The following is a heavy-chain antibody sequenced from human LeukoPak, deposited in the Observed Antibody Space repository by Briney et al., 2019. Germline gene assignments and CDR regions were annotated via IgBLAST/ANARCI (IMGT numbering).Heavy chain of an antibody. J-gene: IGHJ5*02. CDR3: ARDKSTIFGVDNWFDP. CDR1: GYTFTSYG. V-gene: IGHV1-18*01. D-gene: IGHD3-3*01. CDR2: ISAYNGNT. Sequence: ASVKVSCKASGYTFTSYGISWVRQAPGQGLEWMGWISAYNGNTNYAQKLQGRVTMTTDTPTSTAYMELRSLRSDDTAVYYCARDKSTIFGVDNWFDPWGQGTLVTVSS.